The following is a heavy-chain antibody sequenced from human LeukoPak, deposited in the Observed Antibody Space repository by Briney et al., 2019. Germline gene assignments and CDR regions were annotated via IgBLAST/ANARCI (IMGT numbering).Heavy chain of an antibody. V-gene: IGHV3-30*18. CDR3: AKDLEGIMITLGPMDV. Sequence: PGGSLRLSCAAAGFIFNNYGMHWVRQAAGKGLEWVAVISYDGSNKYYGDSVKGRFTISRDNSKNTLHLQMNSLRAEDTAVYYCAKDLEGIMITLGPMDVWGQGTTVTVSS. CDR2: ISYDGSNK. D-gene: IGHD3-16*01. J-gene: IGHJ6*02. CDR1: GFIFNNYG.